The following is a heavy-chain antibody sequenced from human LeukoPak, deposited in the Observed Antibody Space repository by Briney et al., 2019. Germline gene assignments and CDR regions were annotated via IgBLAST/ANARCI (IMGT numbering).Heavy chain of an antibody. J-gene: IGHJ6*02. CDR3: ATSPYCSGGSCYSGRYYYYYGMDV. Sequence: ASDKVSCKVSGDTLTELSMHWVRQAPRKRLEWMGGFDPEDGETIYAQKFQGRVTMTEDTSTDTAYMELSSLRSEDTAVYYCATSPYCSGGSCYSGRYYYYYGMDVWGQGTTVTVSS. CDR1: GDTLTELS. V-gene: IGHV1-24*01. CDR2: FDPEDGET. D-gene: IGHD2-15*01.